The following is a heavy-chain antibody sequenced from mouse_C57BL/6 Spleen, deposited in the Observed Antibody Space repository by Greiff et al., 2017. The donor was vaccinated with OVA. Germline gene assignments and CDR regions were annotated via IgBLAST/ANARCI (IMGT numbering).Heavy chain of an antibody. D-gene: IGHD1-1*01. J-gene: IGHJ1*03. V-gene: IGHV3-6*01. CDR1: GYSITSGYY. CDR3: ARGDYYGSSYEYFDV. CDR2: ISYDGSN. Sequence: EVQLVESGPGLVKPSQSLSLTCSVTGYSITSGYYWNWIRQFPGNKLEWMGYISYDGSNNYNPSLKNRISITRDTSNNQFFLKLNSVTTEDTATYYCARGDYYGSSYEYFDVWGTGTTVTVSS.